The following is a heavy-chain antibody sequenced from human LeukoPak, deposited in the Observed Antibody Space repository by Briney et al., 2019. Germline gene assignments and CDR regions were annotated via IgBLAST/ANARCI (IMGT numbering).Heavy chain of an antibody. D-gene: IGHD3-22*01. Sequence: PSETLSLTCTVSGGSISSSSYYWGWIRQPPGKGLEWIGYVYYSGNTKYNPSLKSRVTISVDTSKNQFSLKLSSVTAADTAVYYCARDPSGYFNYWGQGTLATVSS. CDR1: GGSISSSSYY. CDR2: VYYSGNT. CDR3: ARDPSGYFNY. V-gene: IGHV4-61*01. J-gene: IGHJ4*02.